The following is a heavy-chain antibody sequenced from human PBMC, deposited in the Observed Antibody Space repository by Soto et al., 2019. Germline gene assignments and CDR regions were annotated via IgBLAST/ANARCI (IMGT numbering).Heavy chain of an antibody. V-gene: IGHV3-23*01. Sequence: HPGGSLRLSCAASGFTFSSYAMSWVRQAPGKGLEWVSAISGSGGSTYYADSVKGRFTISRDNSKNTLYLQMDSLRAEDTAVYYCAKESSSSSVVGYYYGMDVWGQGTTVTVSS. CDR1: GFTFSSYA. J-gene: IGHJ6*02. D-gene: IGHD6-6*01. CDR2: ISGSGGST. CDR3: AKESSSSSVVGYYYGMDV.